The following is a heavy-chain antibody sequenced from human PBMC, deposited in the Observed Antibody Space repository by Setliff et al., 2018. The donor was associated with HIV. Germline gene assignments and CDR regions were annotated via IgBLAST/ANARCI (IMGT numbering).Heavy chain of an antibody. V-gene: IGHV4-38-2*02. CDR2: IYHSGNT. CDR3: ARGQGCGGGCHYAFEM. Sequence: SETLSLTCTVSGDSISSDYYWGWIRQPPGKGLEWIGSIYHSGNTYYVPSLQSRVTISVDMSKNQFSLNLNSVTAADTAVYYCARGQGCGGGCHYAFEMWGQGTMVT. J-gene: IGHJ3*02. D-gene: IGHD2-21*02. CDR1: GDSISSDYY.